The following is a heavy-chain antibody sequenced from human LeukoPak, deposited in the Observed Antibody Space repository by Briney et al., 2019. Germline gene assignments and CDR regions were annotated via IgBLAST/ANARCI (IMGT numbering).Heavy chain of an antibody. CDR1: GYTFTSYG. J-gene: IGHJ4*02. V-gene: IGHV1-8*02. CDR3: ARDLGAGGDDY. Sequence: ASVKVSCKASGYTFTSYGISRVRQATGQGLEWMGWMNPNSGNTGYAQKFQGRVTMTRNTSISTAYMELSSLRSEDTAVYYCARDLGAGGDDYWGQGTLVTVSS. D-gene: IGHD3-16*01. CDR2: MNPNSGNT.